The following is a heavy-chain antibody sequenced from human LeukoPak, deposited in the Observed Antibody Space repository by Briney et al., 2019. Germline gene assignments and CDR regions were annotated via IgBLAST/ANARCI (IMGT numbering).Heavy chain of an antibody. CDR3: ARDGITIFGVVTNNWFAP. V-gene: IGHV1-18*01. CDR1: GYTFTSYG. J-gene: IGHJ5*02. Sequence: ASVKVSCKASGYTFTSYGISWVRQAPGQGLEWMGWISAYNGNTKYAQKLQGRVTITTDTSTSTAYMELRSLRSDDTAVYYCARDGITIFGVVTNNWFAPWGQGTLVTVSS. D-gene: IGHD3-3*01. CDR2: ISAYNGNT.